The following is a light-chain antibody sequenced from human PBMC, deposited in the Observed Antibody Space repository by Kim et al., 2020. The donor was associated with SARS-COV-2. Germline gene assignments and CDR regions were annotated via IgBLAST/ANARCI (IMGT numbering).Light chain of an antibody. CDR1: NIQTKN. CDR2: KDS. J-gene: IGLJ3*02. CDR3: QVWDSGTWV. V-gene: IGLV3-9*01. Sequence: VAVGQTARLTCGGKNIQTKNVHWYRQKPGQAPVLVMYKDSKRPSGIPERFSASNSGNTATLTITSAQAGDEADYYCQVWDSGTWVFGGGTQLTVL.